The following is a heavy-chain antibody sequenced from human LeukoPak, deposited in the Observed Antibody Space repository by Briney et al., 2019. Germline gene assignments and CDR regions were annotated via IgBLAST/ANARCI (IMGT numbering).Heavy chain of an antibody. V-gene: IGHV4-61*01. D-gene: IGHD3-10*01. CDR2: IYYSGST. CDR3: ASRWGYGSGSYSSPPRY. J-gene: IGHJ4*02. Sequence: KPSETLSLTCTVSGGSVSSGSYYWSWIRQPPGKGLEWIGYIYYSGSTNYNPSLKSRVTISVDTSKNQFSLKLSSVTAADTAVYYCASRWGYGSGSYSSPPRYWGQGTLVTVSS. CDR1: GGSVSSGSYY.